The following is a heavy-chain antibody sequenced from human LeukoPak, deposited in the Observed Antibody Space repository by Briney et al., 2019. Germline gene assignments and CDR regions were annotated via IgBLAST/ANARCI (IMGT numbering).Heavy chain of an antibody. CDR2: ISSSSSTI. V-gene: IGHV3-48*01. CDR1: GFTFSSHS. Sequence: PGGSLRLSCAASGFTFSSHSMNWVRQAPGKGLEWVSYISSSSSTIYYADSVKGRFTISRDNAKNSLYLQMNSLRAEDTAVYYCARAPRIAVAGTFDYWGQGTLVTVSS. D-gene: IGHD6-19*01. CDR3: ARAPRIAVAGTFDY. J-gene: IGHJ4*02.